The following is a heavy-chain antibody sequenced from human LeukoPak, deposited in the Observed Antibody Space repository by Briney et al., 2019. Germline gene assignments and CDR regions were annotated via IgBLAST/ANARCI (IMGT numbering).Heavy chain of an antibody. CDR1: GASISSYY. CDR2: GYYSGTT. CDR3: ARRVHSSSWSSYFDY. J-gene: IGHJ4*02. V-gene: IGHV4-59*08. D-gene: IGHD6-13*01. Sequence: SETLSLTCTVSGASISSYYWSWIRQPPGKGLEWIGYGYYSGTTNYNPSLKSRLTISVDTSKNQFSLKLSSVTAADTAVYYCARRVHSSSWSSYFDYWGQETLVTVSS.